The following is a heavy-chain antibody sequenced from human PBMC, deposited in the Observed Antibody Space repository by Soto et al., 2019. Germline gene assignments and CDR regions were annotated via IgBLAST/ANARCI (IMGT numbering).Heavy chain of an antibody. CDR3: ARQLKGCGSTSCFNYFYYGLDV. J-gene: IGHJ6*02. Sequence: PGESLKISCKGSGYDCTNYWTAWVRLMPGKGLEWMGIIYPADSDTRYNPSFQGQVTITADKSISTAYLQWSSLKASDTAMYYCARQLKGCGSTSCFNYFYYGLDVWGRGTTVTVSS. CDR1: GYDCTNYW. V-gene: IGHV5-51*01. CDR2: IYPADSDT. D-gene: IGHD2-2*01.